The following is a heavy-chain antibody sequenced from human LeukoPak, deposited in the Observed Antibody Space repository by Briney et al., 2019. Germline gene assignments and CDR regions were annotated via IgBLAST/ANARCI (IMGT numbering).Heavy chain of an antibody. CDR3: AREGRTPISGDWFDP. D-gene: IGHD6-25*01. CDR1: GGSISSYY. Sequence: TSQTLSLTCTVSGGSISSYYWSWIRQPAGKGLEWIGRIYTSGSTNYNPSLKSRVTMSVDTSKNQFSLKLSSVTAADTAVYYCAREGRTPISGDWFDPWGQGTLVTVSS. V-gene: IGHV4-4*07. CDR2: IYTSGST. J-gene: IGHJ5*02.